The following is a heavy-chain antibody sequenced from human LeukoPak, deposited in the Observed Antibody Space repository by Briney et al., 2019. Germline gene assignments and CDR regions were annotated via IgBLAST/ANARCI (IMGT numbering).Heavy chain of an antibody. J-gene: IGHJ4*02. CDR3: ARIGPILGAAWVDY. CDR2: IFYAGST. Sequence: SETLSLTCAVYGGSFSGYYWSWIRQPPGKGLEWIGYIFYAGSTYYNPSLKSRVTMSVDTSKNQFSLRLSSVTAVDTAVYYCARIGPILGAAWVDYWGQGTLVSVSS. V-gene: IGHV4-59*12. CDR1: GGSFSGYY. D-gene: IGHD3-3*02.